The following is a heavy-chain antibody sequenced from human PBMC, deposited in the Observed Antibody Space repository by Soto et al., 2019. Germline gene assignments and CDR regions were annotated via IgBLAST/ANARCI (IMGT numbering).Heavy chain of an antibody. Sequence: GGSLRLSCAASGFTFSSYEMNWVRQAPGKGLEWVSYISSSGSTIYYADSVKGRFTISRDNAKNSLYLQMNSLRAEDTAVYYCAREYQLALFDPWGQGTLVTVAS. CDR1: GFTFSSYE. J-gene: IGHJ5*02. V-gene: IGHV3-48*03. CDR2: ISSSGSTI. CDR3: AREYQLALFDP. D-gene: IGHD2-2*01.